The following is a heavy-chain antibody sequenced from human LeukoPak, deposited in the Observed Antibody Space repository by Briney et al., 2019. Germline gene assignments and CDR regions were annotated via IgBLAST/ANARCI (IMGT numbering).Heavy chain of an antibody. J-gene: IGHJ4*02. Sequence: GASVKVSCKASGGTFSSYAISWVRQAPGQGLEWMGGIIPIFGTANYAQKFQGRVTITADESTSTAYMELSSLRSEDTAVYYCAESRYSGSYDYWGQGTLVTVSS. V-gene: IGHV1-69*13. CDR1: GGTFSSYA. CDR2: IIPIFGTA. D-gene: IGHD1-26*01. CDR3: AESRYSGSYDY.